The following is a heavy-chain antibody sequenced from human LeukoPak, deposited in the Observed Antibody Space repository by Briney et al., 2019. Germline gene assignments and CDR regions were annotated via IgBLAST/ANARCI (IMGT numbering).Heavy chain of an antibody. Sequence: GGSLRLSCAASGFTFSTHAMNWVRQAPGKGLEWVSSIDNGGGFRKYSDSVQGRFTISRDNAKNSLYLQMNSLRAEDTAVYYCARVLSGSGSYLWWFAPWGQGTLVTVSS. CDR1: GFTFSTHA. D-gene: IGHD3-10*01. V-gene: IGHV3-21*01. J-gene: IGHJ5*02. CDR3: ARVLSGSGSYLWWFAP. CDR2: IDNGGGFR.